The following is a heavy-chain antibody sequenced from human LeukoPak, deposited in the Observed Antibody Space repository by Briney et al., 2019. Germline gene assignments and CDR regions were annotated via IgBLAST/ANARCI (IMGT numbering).Heavy chain of an antibody. D-gene: IGHD3-3*01. CDR2: INPNSGGT. CDR1: GYIFTSYT. CDR3: ARSGTYYDFWSGRQDFDY. J-gene: IGHJ4*02. V-gene: IGHV1-2*04. Sequence: ASVKVSCKASGYIFTSYTLHWVRQAPGQGLEWMGWINPNSGGTNYAQKFQGWVTMTRDTSISTAYMELSRLRSDDTAVYYCARSGTYYDFWSGRQDFDYWGQGTLVTVSS.